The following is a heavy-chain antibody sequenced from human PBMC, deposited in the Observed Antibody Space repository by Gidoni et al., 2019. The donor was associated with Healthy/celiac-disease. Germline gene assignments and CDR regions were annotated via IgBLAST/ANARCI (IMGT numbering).Heavy chain of an antibody. V-gene: IGHV3-23*04. CDR3: AKSPTVLLWFGEE. Sequence: EVQLVASGGGLVQPGGSLRLTRAASGFTCSSYARSWVRQAPGKGLEWVSAISGSGGSTYYADSVKGRFTISRDNSKNTLYLQMNSLSAEDTAVYYCAKSPTVLLWFGEEWGQGTLVTVSS. CDR1: GFTCSSYA. D-gene: IGHD3-10*01. J-gene: IGHJ4*02. CDR2: ISGSGGST.